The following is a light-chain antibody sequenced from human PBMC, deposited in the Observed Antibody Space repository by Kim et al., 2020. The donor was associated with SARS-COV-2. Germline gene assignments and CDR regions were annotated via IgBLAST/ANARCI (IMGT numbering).Light chain of an antibody. Sequence: DIQMTQSPPTLSASVGERVTITCRASQSIVNWLAWYRQRPGKAPELLIFDASRLETGVPLRFRGSGFGTEFSLTTTRLQSADSSTYYCHQYNSSPPWTFGQGTKVDIK. J-gene: IGKJ1*01. CDR3: HQYNSSPPWT. V-gene: IGKV1-5*01. CDR1: QSIVNW. CDR2: DAS.